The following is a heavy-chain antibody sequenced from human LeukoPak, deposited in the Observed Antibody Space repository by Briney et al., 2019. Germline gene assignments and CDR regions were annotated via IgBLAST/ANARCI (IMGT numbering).Heavy chain of an antibody. D-gene: IGHD3-10*01. Sequence: PSETLSLTCTVSGGSISSYYWSWIRQPPGKGLEWIGYIYYSGSTNYNPSLKSRVTISVDTSKNQFSLKLSSVTAADTAVYYCARVVGGYVFYYGMDVWGQGTTVTVSS. CDR1: GGSISSYY. J-gene: IGHJ6*02. CDR2: IYYSGST. CDR3: ARVVGGYVFYYGMDV. V-gene: IGHV4-59*01.